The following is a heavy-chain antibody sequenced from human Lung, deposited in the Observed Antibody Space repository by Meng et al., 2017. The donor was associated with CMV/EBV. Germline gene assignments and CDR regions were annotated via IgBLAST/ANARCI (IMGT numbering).Heavy chain of an antibody. D-gene: IGHD3-22*01. J-gene: IGHJ4*02. V-gene: IGHV3-74*01. CDR2: ITSDGSST. CDR3: AREYRLKYESSGFDF. CDR1: GFTFNTYW. Sequence: SCAASGFTFNTYWMHWVRQAPGKGLVWVSRITSDGSSTTYADSVKGRFTISRDNAKNTLYLQRNSLGAEDTAVYYYAREYRLKYESSGFDFWGQGXLVTVSS.